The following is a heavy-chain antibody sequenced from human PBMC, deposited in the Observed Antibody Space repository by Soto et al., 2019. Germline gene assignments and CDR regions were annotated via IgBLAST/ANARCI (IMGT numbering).Heavy chain of an antibody. CDR2: VSYSGST. CDR1: GGAIGGYD. D-gene: IGHD6-19*01. CDR3: ARNGSDSGWFFFDP. Sequence: XATLSLTCSLSGGAIGGYDLSWIRQPPGKALEWIGYVSYSGSTDYHPSLKSRVSISIDTSKNQFSLKMISVTAADTAVYYCARNGSDSGWFFFDPWGQGALVTVSS. J-gene: IGHJ5*02. V-gene: IGHV4-59*01.